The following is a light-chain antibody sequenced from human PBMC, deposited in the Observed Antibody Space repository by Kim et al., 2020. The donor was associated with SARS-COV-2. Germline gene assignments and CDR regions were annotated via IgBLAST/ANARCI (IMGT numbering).Light chain of an antibody. CDR3: QAWDSYTVV. V-gene: IGLV3-1*01. CDR2: YDT. CDR1: KLGNKY. J-gene: IGLJ3*02. Sequence: VSPGQTASITCSGDKLGNKYVSGYQQKPGQSPVLVVYYDTKRPSGIPERFYGSSSGSTATLTNSGTQAMDEGDYYCQAWDSYTVVFGGGTQLTVL.